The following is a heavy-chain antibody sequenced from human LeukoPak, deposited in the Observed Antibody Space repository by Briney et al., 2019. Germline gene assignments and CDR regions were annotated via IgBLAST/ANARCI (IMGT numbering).Heavy chain of an antibody. D-gene: IGHD6-13*01. CDR2: ISYDGSNK. V-gene: IGHV3-30-3*01. CDR1: GFTFSSYA. Sequence: GGSLRLSCAASGFTFSSYAMSWVRQAPGKGLEWVAVISYDGSNKYYADSVKGRFTISRDNSENTLYLQMNSLRAEDTAVYYCARVGPCSSSWSVDYWGQGTLVTVSS. J-gene: IGHJ4*02. CDR3: ARVGPCSSSWSVDY.